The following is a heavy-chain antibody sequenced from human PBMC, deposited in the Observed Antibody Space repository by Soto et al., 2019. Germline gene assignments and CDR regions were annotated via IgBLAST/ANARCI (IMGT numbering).Heavy chain of an antibody. CDR3: ARDGREASGMDV. D-gene: IGHD1-26*01. Sequence: QVQLQESGPGLVRPSETLSLTCTVSGGSISSHYWSWVRQAPGQGLEWIGHIYYRGSTKYNPSLKSRGTTSVDTSKNQFSLKLNSVSTADTAVYYCARDGREASGMDVWGQGTNVTVSS. CDR1: GGSISSHY. V-gene: IGHV4-59*11. CDR2: IYYRGST. J-gene: IGHJ6*02.